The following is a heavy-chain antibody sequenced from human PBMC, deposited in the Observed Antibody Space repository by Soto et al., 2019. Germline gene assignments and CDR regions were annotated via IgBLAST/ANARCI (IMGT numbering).Heavy chain of an antibody. CDR3: VRLSGYRSGTICYGYSVMAV. Sequence: PSETLSLPCTVSGGSISSSNYHWGWIRQTPGKGLEWIGSINYSGNTYYNPSLTGRVTISVNTSQSHFSMKLTSITAAHTAVYFCVRLSGYRSGTICYGYSVMAVWVKGNTV. D-gene: IGHD2-2*01. CDR1: GGSISSSNYH. CDR2: INYSGNT. J-gene: IGHJ6*04. V-gene: IGHV4-39*02.